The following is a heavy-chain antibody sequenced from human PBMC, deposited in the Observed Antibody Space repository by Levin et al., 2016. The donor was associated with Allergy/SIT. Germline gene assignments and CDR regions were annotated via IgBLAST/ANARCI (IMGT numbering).Heavy chain of an antibody. CDR2: IYPGDSDT. V-gene: IGHV5-51*01. CDR3: ARLQRQYNWFRP. Sequence: VRQMPGKGLEWMGIIYPGDSDTRYSPSFQGQVTISADKSISTAYLQWSSLKASDTAMYYCARLQRQYNWFRPLGPGNPGHRLL. D-gene: IGHD1-1*01. J-gene: IGHJ5*02.